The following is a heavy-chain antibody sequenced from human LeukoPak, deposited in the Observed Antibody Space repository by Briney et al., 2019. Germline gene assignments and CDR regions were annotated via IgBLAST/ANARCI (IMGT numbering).Heavy chain of an antibody. Sequence: GGSLRLSCAASGFTFSSYGMHWVRQAPGKGLEWVAFIRYDGSKKYYADSVKGRFTISRDNSKNTLYPQMNSLRAEDTAVYYCAKGSFVLIDYWGQGTLVTVSS. CDR2: IRYDGSKK. D-gene: IGHD2-8*01. CDR3: AKGSFVLIDY. V-gene: IGHV3-30*02. CDR1: GFTFSSYG. J-gene: IGHJ4*02.